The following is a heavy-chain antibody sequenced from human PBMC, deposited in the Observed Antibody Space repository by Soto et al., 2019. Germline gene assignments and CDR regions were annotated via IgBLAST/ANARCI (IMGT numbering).Heavy chain of an antibody. D-gene: IGHD2-2*02. CDR2: FDPEDGET. J-gene: IGHJ3*02. Sequence: ASVKVSCKVSGYTLTEVSMHWVRQAPGKGLEWMGGFDPEDGETIYAQKFQGRVTMTEDTSTDTAYMELSSLRSEDTAVYYCATVPATAIPAAFDIWGQGTMVTVSS. CDR1: GYTLTEVS. CDR3: ATVPATAIPAAFDI. V-gene: IGHV1-24*01.